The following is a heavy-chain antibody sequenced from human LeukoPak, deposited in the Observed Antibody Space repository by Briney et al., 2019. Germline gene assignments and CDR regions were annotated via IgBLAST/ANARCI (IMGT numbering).Heavy chain of an antibody. CDR3: ATDKSWGIMDY. CDR2: IYSGGAT. V-gene: IGHV3-66*01. CDR1: GFTVGSNY. J-gene: IGHJ4*02. D-gene: IGHD3-16*01. Sequence: GGSLRLSCAVSGFTVGSNYMNWVRQAPGKGLDWVSVIYSGGATYCADSVEGRFTISRDISKNMLFLQMNSLTVEDTAVYYCATDKSWGIMDYWGQGALVTVSS.